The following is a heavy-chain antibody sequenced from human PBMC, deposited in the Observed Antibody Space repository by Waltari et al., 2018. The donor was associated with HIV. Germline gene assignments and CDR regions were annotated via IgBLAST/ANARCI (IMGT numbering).Heavy chain of an antibody. Sequence: QVQLVQSGAEVKKPGASVKVSCKASGYTFTGYYMPGVRTAPGQGLEWMGWINPNSGGTNYAQKFQGRVTMTRDTSISTAYMELSRLRSDDTAVYYCAIEEVPAVPPYYGMDVWGQGTTVTVSS. D-gene: IGHD2-2*01. CDR2: INPNSGGT. V-gene: IGHV1-2*02. CDR1: GYTFTGYY. CDR3: AIEEVPAVPPYYGMDV. J-gene: IGHJ6*02.